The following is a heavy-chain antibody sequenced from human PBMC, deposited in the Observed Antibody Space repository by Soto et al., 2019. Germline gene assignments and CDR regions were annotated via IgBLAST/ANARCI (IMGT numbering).Heavy chain of an antibody. D-gene: IGHD2-2*01. CDR2: IYYSGST. J-gene: IGHJ6*02. CDR3: ARLTRIVPAATYYYGMDV. CDR1: GGSISSSSYY. Sequence: SETLSLTCTVSGGSISSSSYYWGWIRQPPGKGLEWIGSIYYSGSTYYNPSLKSRVTISVDTSKNQFSLKLSSVTAADTAVYYCARLTRIVPAATYYYGMDVWGQGTTVTVS. V-gene: IGHV4-39*07.